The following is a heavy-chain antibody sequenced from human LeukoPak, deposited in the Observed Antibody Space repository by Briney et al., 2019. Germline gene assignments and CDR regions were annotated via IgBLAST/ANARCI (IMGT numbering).Heavy chain of an antibody. V-gene: IGHV4-59*01. J-gene: IGHJ4*02. Sequence: PSETLSLTCTVSGXSIXTYYXSXXXXPPXXXXXWXGYIFYXGNNDYXPSLKSRVTISVDTSKNQFSLRLDSVTAADTAVYYCARVFRRDGYFDHWGQGTLVTVSS. CDR1: GXSIXTYY. CDR3: ARVFRRDGYFDH. CDR2: IFYXGNN. D-gene: IGHD5-24*01.